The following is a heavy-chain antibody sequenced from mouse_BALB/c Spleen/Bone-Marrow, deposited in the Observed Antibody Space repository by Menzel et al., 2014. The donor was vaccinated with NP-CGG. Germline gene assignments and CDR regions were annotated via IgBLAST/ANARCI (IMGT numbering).Heavy chain of an antibody. Sequence: ESGPGLVKPSQSLSLTRSVTGYSIASGYYWNWIRQFPGNKLGWMGYISYDGSNNYNPSLKNRISITRDTSKDQFFLKLNSVTTENTATYYCARVYGNYFFAYWGQGTLVTVSA. J-gene: IGHJ3*01. CDR1: GYSIASGYY. CDR3: ARVYGNYFFAY. CDR2: ISYDGSN. V-gene: IGHV3-6*02. D-gene: IGHD2-10*02.